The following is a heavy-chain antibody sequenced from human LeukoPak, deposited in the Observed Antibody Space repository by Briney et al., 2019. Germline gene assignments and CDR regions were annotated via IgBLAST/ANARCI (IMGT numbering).Heavy chain of an antibody. CDR3: ARELLNYNPAGY. CDR1: GDSVSNKNW. CDR2: IHHSGNT. J-gene: IGHJ4*02. Sequence: SGTLSLTCGVSGDSVSNKNWWNWVRQPPGKGLEWIGEIHHSGNTNYNSSLKSRVTISVDTSKNQISLKLTSVTAADTAVYYCARELLNYNPAGYWGQGTLVTVSS. D-gene: IGHD3-10*01. V-gene: IGHV4-4*02.